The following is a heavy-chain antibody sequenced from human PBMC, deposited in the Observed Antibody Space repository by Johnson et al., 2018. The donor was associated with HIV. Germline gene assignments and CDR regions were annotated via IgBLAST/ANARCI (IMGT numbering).Heavy chain of an antibody. Sequence: QVQLVESGGGVVQPGRSLRLSCAASGFTFSSYAMHWVRQAPGKGLEWVAVISYDGSNKYYADSVKGRFTISSDNSKNTRYLQMNSLRAEDTAVYYCARDPRLGELKIDRRGYAFYIWGQGTMVIVSS. CDR3: ARDPRLGELKIDRRGYAFYI. CDR2: ISYDGSNK. V-gene: IGHV3-30-3*01. CDR1: GFTFSSYA. J-gene: IGHJ3*02. D-gene: IGHD3-16*01.